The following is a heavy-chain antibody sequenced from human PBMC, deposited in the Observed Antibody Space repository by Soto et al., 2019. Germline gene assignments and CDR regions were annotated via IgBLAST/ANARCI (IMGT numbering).Heavy chain of an antibody. J-gene: IGHJ6*02. V-gene: IGHV3-30*03. CDR3: AISPEDYSADVMDV. Sequence: QVQLVESGGGVVQPGRSLRLSCAASGFTFSVHGMHWVRQAPGKGLGWVALISYDGTNKYYADSVKGRFTISRDNSKNTLYLEINSLRAEDTAVYYCAISPEDYSADVMDVWGQGTTVTVSS. CDR1: GFTFSVHG. CDR2: ISYDGTNK. D-gene: IGHD4-4*01.